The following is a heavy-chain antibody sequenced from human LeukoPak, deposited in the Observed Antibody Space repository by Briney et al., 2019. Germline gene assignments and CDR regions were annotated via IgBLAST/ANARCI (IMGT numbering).Heavy chain of an antibody. V-gene: IGHV4-38-2*02. J-gene: IGHJ4*02. CDR2: IYHSGNT. CDR3: ARAGYGDSDFDY. Sequence: SETLSLTCTVSGYSISTSYYWGWIRQPPGKGLEWIGSIYHSGNTYYDPSLKSRVTISVDTSKNQFSLKLNSVTAADTAVYYCARAGYGDSDFDYWGQGTLVTVSS. D-gene: IGHD4-17*01. CDR1: GYSISTSYY.